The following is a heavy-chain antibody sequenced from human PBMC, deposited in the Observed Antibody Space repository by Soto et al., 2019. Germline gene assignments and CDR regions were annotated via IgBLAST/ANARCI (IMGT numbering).Heavy chain of an antibody. CDR2: ISAHNGNT. CDR3: ARGRYGDY. J-gene: IGHJ4*02. CDR1: GYTFTSYG. D-gene: IGHD1-1*01. Sequence: QVHLVQSRAEVKKPGASVKVSCKGSGYTFTSYGITWVRQAPGQVLEWMGWISAHNGNTDYAQKLQGRVTVTRDTSTSTAYMELRSLRSDDTSVYYCARGRYGDYWGQGALVTVSS. V-gene: IGHV1-18*01.